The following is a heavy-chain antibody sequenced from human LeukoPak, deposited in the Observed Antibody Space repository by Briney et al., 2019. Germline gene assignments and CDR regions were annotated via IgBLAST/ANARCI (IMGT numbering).Heavy chain of an antibody. J-gene: IGHJ4*01. V-gene: IGHV3-48*01. CDR1: GFTFCTFR. CDR3: ARESESYDSSWFTFDG. CDR2: INSSSSSIT. D-gene: IGHD3-22*01. Sequence: GGSLRHSCSASGFTFCTFRMMWVPPAPGKGLVWVSYINSSSSSITFYGHSVKGRVTISRDNSKNTLSLQLNSVSAEDTAVYYCARESESYDSSWFTFDGWGHGTLVTVS.